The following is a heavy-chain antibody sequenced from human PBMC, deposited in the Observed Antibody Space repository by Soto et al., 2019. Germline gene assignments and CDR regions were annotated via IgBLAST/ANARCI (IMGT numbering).Heavy chain of an antibody. CDR3: ARDLGSGYDPGDY. J-gene: IGHJ4*02. Sequence: QVRLVQSGAEVKKPGSSVKVSCKTSGDIFSGYSISWVRQAPGQGLEWMGGIIPIFGTTNYAQRFHGRVTITADKSTSTVYMELYSLKSEDTAVYYCARDLGSGYDPGDYWGQGTLVTVSS. V-gene: IGHV1-69*14. CDR1: GDIFSGYS. D-gene: IGHD5-12*01. CDR2: IIPIFGTT.